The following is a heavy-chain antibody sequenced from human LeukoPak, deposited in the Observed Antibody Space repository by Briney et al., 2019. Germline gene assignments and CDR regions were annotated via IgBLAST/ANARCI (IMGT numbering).Heavy chain of an antibody. V-gene: IGHV3-23*01. CDR3: AKQKGYCSGGSCYYSDY. D-gene: IGHD2-15*01. CDR2: LSGSGAST. CDR1: GFTFSSYA. Sequence: PGGSLTLSCAASGFTFSSYAMSWFRQAPGKGLEWVSTLSGSGASTSYADSVKGRFTISRDNSKNTLYLQMNSLGAEDTARYYCAKQKGYCSGGSCYYSDYWGQGTLVTVSS. J-gene: IGHJ4*02.